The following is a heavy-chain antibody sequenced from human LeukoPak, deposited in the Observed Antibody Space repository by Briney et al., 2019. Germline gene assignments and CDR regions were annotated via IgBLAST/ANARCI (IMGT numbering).Heavy chain of an antibody. CDR1: GFTFSSYA. Sequence: PGRSLRLSCAASGFTFSSYAMHWVRQAPGKGLEWVAVISYDGSNKYYADSVKGRFTISRDNSKNTLYLQMNSLRAEDTAVYYCAREGGSIVGATGRPHASYFGYWGQGTLVTVSS. CDR3: AREGGSIVGATGRPHASYFGY. D-gene: IGHD1-26*01. J-gene: IGHJ4*02. V-gene: IGHV3-30-3*01. CDR2: ISYDGSNK.